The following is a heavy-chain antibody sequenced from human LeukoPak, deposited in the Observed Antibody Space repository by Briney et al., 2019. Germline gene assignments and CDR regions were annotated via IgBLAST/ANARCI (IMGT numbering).Heavy chain of an antibody. V-gene: IGHV4-39*07. CDR3: ARASHDYGDYSHFDY. J-gene: IGHJ4*02. Sequence: KTSETLSLTCTVSGGSISSSSYYGGWIRQPPGKGLEWIGSIYYSGSTYYNPSLKSRVTIAVDKSKNQFSLKLSSVTAADTAVYYCARASHDYGDYSHFDYWGQGTLVTVSS. D-gene: IGHD4-17*01. CDR2: IYYSGST. CDR1: GGSISSSSYY.